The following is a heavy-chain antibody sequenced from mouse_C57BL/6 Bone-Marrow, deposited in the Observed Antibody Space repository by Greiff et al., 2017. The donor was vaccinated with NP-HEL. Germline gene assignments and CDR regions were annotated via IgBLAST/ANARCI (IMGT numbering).Heavy chain of an antibody. CDR1: GIDFSRYW. Sequence: EVKLLESGGGLVQPGGSLKLSCAASGIDFSRYWMSWVRRAPGKGLEWIGEINPDSSTINYAPSLKDKFIISRDNAKNTLYLQMSKVRSEDTALYYCARPESGYYNSWFAYWGQGTLVTVSA. D-gene: IGHD2-3*01. J-gene: IGHJ3*01. CDR3: ARPESGYYNSWFAY. V-gene: IGHV4-1*01. CDR2: INPDSSTI.